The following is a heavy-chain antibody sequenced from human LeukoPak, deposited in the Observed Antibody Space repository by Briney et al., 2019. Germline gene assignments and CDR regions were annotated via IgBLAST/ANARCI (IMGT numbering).Heavy chain of an antibody. Sequence: ASVKVSCKASGYTFTSYYMHWVRQAPGQGLEWMGIINPSGGSTSYAQKFQGRVTMTRDMSTSTVYMELSSLRSEDTAVYYCASSWSSGWYSHWGQGTLVTVSS. CDR3: ASSWSSGWYSH. J-gene: IGHJ4*02. D-gene: IGHD6-19*01. CDR1: GYTFTSYY. V-gene: IGHV1-46*01. CDR2: INPSGGST.